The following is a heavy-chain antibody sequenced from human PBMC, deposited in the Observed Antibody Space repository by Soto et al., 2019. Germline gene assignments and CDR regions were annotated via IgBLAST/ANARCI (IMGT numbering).Heavy chain of an antibody. CDR2: IYYSGST. J-gene: IGHJ5*02. D-gene: IGHD3-9*01. V-gene: IGHV4-39*01. Sequence: SETLSLTCTVSGGSISSSSYYWGWIRQPPGKGLEWIGSIYYSGSTYYNPSLKSRVTISVDTSKNQFSLKLSSVTAADTAVYYCARHGPFDYDILTGHPRWGWFDPWGQGTLVTVSS. CDR3: ARHGPFDYDILTGHPRWGWFDP. CDR1: GGSISSSSYY.